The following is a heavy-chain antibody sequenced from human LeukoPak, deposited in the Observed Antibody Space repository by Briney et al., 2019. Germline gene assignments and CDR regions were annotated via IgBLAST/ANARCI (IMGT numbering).Heavy chain of an antibody. J-gene: IGHJ3*02. Sequence: GGSLRLSCAASGFTFRSFSMNWVRQPPRKGLEWVSSISISSIYMNYADSLQGRFTSSRDNAKNLLYLQMNTLRADDTAVYYCARVQCSGCRCNDAFDIWGQGTMVTVSS. CDR3: ARVQCSGCRCNDAFDI. V-gene: IGHV3-21*01. D-gene: IGHD2-15*01. CDR2: ISISSIYM. CDR1: GFTFRSFS.